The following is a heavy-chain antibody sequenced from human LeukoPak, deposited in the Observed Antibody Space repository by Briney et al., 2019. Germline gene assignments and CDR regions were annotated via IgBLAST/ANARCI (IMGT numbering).Heavy chain of an antibody. J-gene: IGHJ3*02. CDR2: ISGSGGST. CDR1: GFTFSSYA. V-gene: IGHV3-23*01. Sequence: GGSLTLSCAASGFTFSSYAMSWVCQAPGKGLEWVSAISGSGGSTYYADSVKGRFTIFRDNSKNTLYLQMNSLRAEDTAVYYCAKDRGGTDTAMYYHAFDIWGQGTMVTVSS. CDR3: AKDRGGTDTAMYYHAFDI. D-gene: IGHD5-18*01.